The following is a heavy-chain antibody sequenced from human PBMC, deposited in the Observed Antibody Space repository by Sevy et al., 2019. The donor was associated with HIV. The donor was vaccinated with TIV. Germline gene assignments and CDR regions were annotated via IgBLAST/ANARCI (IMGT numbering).Heavy chain of an antibody. Sequence: ASVKVSCKASGYTFTGYYMHWVRQAPGQGLEWMGWINPNSGGTNYAQKFQGRVTMTRDTSISTAYMELSRLRSDDTAVYYCARGKAFLVAARRGNAFDIWGQGTMVTVSS. CDR2: INPNSGGT. J-gene: IGHJ3*02. V-gene: IGHV1-2*02. CDR1: GYTFTGYY. D-gene: IGHD2-15*01. CDR3: ARGKAFLVAARRGNAFDI.